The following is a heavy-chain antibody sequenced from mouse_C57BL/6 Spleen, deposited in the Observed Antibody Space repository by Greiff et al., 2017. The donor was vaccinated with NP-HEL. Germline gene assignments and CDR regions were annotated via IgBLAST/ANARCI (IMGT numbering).Heavy chain of an antibody. D-gene: IGHD1-1*01. Sequence: VQLKQPGAELAKPGASVKLSCKASGYTFTSYWMHWVKQRPGRGLEWIGRIDPNSGGTKYNEKFKSKATLTADKSSSTAYMQLSSLTSEDSAVYYCAGPYCYGGRPWYFEVWGTGATVTVSS. V-gene: IGHV1-72*01. CDR1: GYTFTSYW. J-gene: IGHJ1*03. CDR3: AGPYCYGGRPWYFEV. CDR2: IDPNSGGT.